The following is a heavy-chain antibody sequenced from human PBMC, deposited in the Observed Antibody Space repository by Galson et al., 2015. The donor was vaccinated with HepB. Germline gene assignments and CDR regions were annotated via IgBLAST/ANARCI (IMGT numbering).Heavy chain of an antibody. D-gene: IGHD6-13*01. J-gene: IGHJ4*02. CDR1: GFTFRSYG. CDR2: ISYKGSNK. Sequence: SLRLSCAASGFTFRSYGMHWVRQAPGKGLEWVAVISYKGSNKHYADSVKGRFTISRDNSKNTLYLEMNSLRAEDTAVYYCAKDDSSSWYYFDYWGQGTLVTASS. V-gene: IGHV3-30*18. CDR3: AKDDSSSWYYFDY.